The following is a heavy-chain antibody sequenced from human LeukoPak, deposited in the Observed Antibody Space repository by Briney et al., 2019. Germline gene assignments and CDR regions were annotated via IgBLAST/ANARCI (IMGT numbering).Heavy chain of an antibody. D-gene: IGHD3-3*01. Sequence: SETLSLTCTVSGGSISSYYWSWIRQPPGKGLEWIGYIYYSGSTNYNPSLKSRVTISVDTSKNQFSLKLSSVTAADTAVYYCARFRQSWQLESRVFDYWGQGTLVTVSS. CDR2: IYYSGST. CDR3: ARFRQSWQLESRVFDY. J-gene: IGHJ4*02. CDR1: GGSISSYY. V-gene: IGHV4-59*01.